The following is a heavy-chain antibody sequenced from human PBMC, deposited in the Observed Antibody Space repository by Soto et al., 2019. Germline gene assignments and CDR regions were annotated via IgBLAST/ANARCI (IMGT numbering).Heavy chain of an antibody. CDR2: IWHDGTNK. CDR3: ARGTGDFDY. V-gene: IGHV3-33*01. CDR1: GFGLSGYG. D-gene: IGHD7-27*01. Sequence: GGSLRLSCVASGFGLSGYGMHWVRQPPGKGLEWVAGIWHDGTNKYYGDSVKGRFTISRDNSKNTLYLQMNSLRAEDTAVYYCARGTGDFDYWGQGTLVTVSS. J-gene: IGHJ4*02.